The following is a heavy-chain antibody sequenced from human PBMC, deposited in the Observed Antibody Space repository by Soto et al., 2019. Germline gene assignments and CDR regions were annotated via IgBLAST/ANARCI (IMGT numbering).Heavy chain of an antibody. CDR1: GDSVSSNSAC. CDR3: ASGLWYDVSGHYYLYV. J-gene: IGHJ6*03. D-gene: IGHD5-12*01. CDR2: TYYKSKWFN. V-gene: IGHV6-1*01. Sequence: SQTLSLTSAISGDSVSSNSACCNWFRQTPSRGLEWLGRTYYKSKWFNNYAVSVKSRITINTDTSQNKFSLHLDSVAPEDTAVYFCASGLWYDVSGHYYLYVSGKGTTVTVSS.